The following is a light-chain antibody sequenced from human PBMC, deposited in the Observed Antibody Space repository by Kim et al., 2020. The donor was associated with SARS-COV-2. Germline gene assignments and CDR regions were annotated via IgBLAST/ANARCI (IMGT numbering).Light chain of an antibody. CDR2: ATS. V-gene: IGKV3-20*01. J-gene: IGKJ1*01. CDR3: QQYAASPPT. Sequence: SPGERATRSGRASQSVGSRSLAWYQQRPGQAPRILVYATSSRAADIPDRFSGSGSGTDFTFTISRLEPEDFAVYYCQQYAASPPTFGRGTKVDIK. CDR1: QSVGSRS.